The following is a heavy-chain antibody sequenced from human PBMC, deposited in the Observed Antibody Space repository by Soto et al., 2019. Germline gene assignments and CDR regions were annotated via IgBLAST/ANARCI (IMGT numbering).Heavy chain of an antibody. D-gene: IGHD7-27*01. CDR1: GGSISSSSYY. Sequence: SETLSLTCTVSGGSISSSSYYWGWIRQPPGKGLEWIGSIYYSEITYYNPSLKSRVAISVDTSKNQFSLNLNSVTAADTAVYYCARPPTANLDAFEIWGQGTMVTVSS. V-gene: IGHV4-39*01. CDR2: IYYSEIT. CDR3: ARPPTANLDAFEI. J-gene: IGHJ3*02.